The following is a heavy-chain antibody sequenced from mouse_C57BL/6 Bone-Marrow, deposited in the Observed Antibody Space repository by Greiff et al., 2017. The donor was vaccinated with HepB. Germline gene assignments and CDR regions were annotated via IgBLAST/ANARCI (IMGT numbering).Heavy chain of an antibody. V-gene: IGHV5-4*01. D-gene: IGHD2-3*01. CDR2: ISDGGSYT. CDR1: GFTFSSYA. J-gene: IGHJ4*01. CDR3: ARDEGYYEGAMDY. Sequence: EVQLVESGGGLVKPGGSLKLSCAASGFTFSSYAMSWVRQTPEKRLEWVATISDGGSYTYYPDNVKGRFTISRDNAKNNLYLQMSHLKSEDTAMYYCARDEGYYEGAMDYWGQGTSVTVSS.